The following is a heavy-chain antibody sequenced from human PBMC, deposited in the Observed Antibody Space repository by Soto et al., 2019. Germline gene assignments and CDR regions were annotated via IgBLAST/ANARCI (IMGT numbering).Heavy chain of an antibody. Sequence: PGESLKISCKGSGYSFTSYWIGWVRQMPGKGLEWMGIIYPGDSDTRYSPSFQGQVTISADKSISTAYLQWSSLKASDTVMYYCARHKRGYSYGFSASFDYWGQGTLVTVSS. CDR2: IYPGDSDT. D-gene: IGHD5-18*01. V-gene: IGHV5-51*01. J-gene: IGHJ4*02. CDR1: GYSFTSYW. CDR3: ARHKRGYSYGFSASFDY.